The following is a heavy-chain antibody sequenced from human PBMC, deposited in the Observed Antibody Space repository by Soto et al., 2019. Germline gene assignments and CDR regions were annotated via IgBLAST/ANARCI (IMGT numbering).Heavy chain of an antibody. D-gene: IGHD6-13*01. J-gene: IGHJ6*02. Sequence: GESLKISFKGSGYSFASYWISWVRQMPGKGLEWMGRIDPSDSYTNYSPSFQGHVTISADKSISTAYLQWSSLKASDTAMYYCAREGIAAAGTVRYYYGMDVWGQGTTVTVS. CDR2: IDPSDSYT. V-gene: IGHV5-10-1*01. CDR3: AREGIAAAGTVRYYYGMDV. CDR1: GYSFASYW.